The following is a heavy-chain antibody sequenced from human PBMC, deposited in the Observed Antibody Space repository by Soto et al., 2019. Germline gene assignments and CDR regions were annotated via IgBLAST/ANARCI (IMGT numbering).Heavy chain of an antibody. Sequence: ASVKVSCKASGYTFTSYGISWVRQAPGQGLEWMGWISAYNGNTNYAQKLQGRVTMTTDTSTSTAYMELRSLRSDDTAVYYCARGTPPHSYCSSTSCYMPNWFDPWGQGTLVTVSS. D-gene: IGHD2-2*01. V-gene: IGHV1-18*01. CDR2: ISAYNGNT. CDR1: GYTFTSYG. J-gene: IGHJ5*02. CDR3: ARGTPPHSYCSSTSCYMPNWFDP.